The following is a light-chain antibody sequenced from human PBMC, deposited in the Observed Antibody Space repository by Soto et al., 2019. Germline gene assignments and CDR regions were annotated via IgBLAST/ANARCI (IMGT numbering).Light chain of an antibody. J-gene: IGKJ4*01. V-gene: IGKV3-15*01. Sequence: EKVMTQSPATLSVSPGERATLSCRASQSVGINLAWYQQKPVQAPRLLIYSASTRAAGIPARFSGSGSGTEFTLTISSLQSEDFSVYFCQPDNNSPLTFGGGTHVEIK. CDR2: SAS. CDR1: QSVGIN. CDR3: QPDNNSPLT.